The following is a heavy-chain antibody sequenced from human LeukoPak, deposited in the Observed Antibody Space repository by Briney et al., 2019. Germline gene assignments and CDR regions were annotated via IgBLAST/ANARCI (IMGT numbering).Heavy chain of an antibody. D-gene: IGHD3-3*01. CDR1: GFTFSSYS. V-gene: IGHV3-21*01. Sequence: GSLRLSCAASGFTFSSYSMNWVRQAPGKGLEWVSSISSSSSYIYYADSVKGRFTISRDNAKNSLYLQMNSLRAEDTAVYYCASLPSYDFWSGYNGNNWFDPWGQGTLVTASS. J-gene: IGHJ5*02. CDR2: ISSSSSYI. CDR3: ASLPSYDFWSGYNGNNWFDP.